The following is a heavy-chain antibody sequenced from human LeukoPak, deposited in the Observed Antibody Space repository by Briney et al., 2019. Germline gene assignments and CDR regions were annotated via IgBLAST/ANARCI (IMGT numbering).Heavy chain of an antibody. CDR1: GYTFTGYY. Sequence: GASVKVSCKASGYTFTGYYMHWVRQAPGQGLEWMGWINPNSGGTNYAQKFQGRVTMTRDTSISTAYMELSRLRSDDTAVYYCARDYYDSSGYSQALDYWGQGTLVTVSS. J-gene: IGHJ4*02. CDR3: ARDYYDSSGYSQALDY. V-gene: IGHV1-2*02. CDR2: INPNSGGT. D-gene: IGHD3-22*01.